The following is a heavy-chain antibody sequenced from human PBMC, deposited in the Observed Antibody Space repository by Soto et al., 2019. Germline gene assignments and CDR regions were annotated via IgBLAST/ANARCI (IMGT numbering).Heavy chain of an antibody. Sequence: QVQLQESGPGLVKPSETLSLTCTVSGDSVSSGSYYWSWIRQPPGKGLEWIGNIYYSGSTNYNPSLKSRVTISLDTSKNQFSLKLNSVTAADTAVYYGARVWVTRYDCWGHGTLVTVSS. CDR3: ARVWVTRYDC. D-gene: IGHD2-21*02. J-gene: IGHJ4*01. CDR1: GDSVSSGSYY. V-gene: IGHV4-61*01. CDR2: IYYSGST.